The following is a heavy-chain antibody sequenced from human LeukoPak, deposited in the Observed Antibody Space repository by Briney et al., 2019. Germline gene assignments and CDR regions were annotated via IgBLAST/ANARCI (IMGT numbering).Heavy chain of an antibody. V-gene: IGHV3-48*02. CDR2: ISSSSSTI. D-gene: IGHD1-26*01. CDR1: GFTFSNYV. Sequence: PGGSLRLSCAASGFTFSNYVMGWVRQAPGKGLEWVSYISSSSSTIYYADSVKGRFTISRDNAKNSLYLQMNSLRDEDTAVYYCASTPAAGELQNYWGRGTRVTVPS. CDR3: ASTPAAGELQNY. J-gene: IGHJ4*02.